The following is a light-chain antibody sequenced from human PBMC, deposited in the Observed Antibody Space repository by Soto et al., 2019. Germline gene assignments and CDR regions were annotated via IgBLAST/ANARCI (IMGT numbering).Light chain of an antibody. CDR2: GAS. J-gene: IGKJ5*01. CDR3: QQYGSSPT. CDR1: QSVSSSY. V-gene: IGKV3-20*01. Sequence: EIVLTQSPGTLSLSPGERATLSCRASQSVSSSYLAWYQQKPGQAPRLLIYGASSRATGIPDRFSGSGSGTDFTLTISRLEPEDFAVYYCQQYGSSPTFGQATRLE.